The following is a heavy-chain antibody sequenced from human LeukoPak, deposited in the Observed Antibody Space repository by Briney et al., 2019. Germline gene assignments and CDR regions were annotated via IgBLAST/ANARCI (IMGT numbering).Heavy chain of an antibody. V-gene: IGHV3-30*02. CDR3: ARLIVANSMRADYYDSSGYLNSNDY. CDR2: IRYDGSNK. J-gene: IGHJ4*02. D-gene: IGHD3-22*01. Sequence: GGSLRLSCAASGFTFSSYGMHWVRQAPGKGLEWVAFIRYDGSNKYYADSVKGRFTISRDNSKNTLYLQMNSLRAEDTAVYYCARLIVANSMRADYYDSSGYLNSNDYWGQGTLVTVSS. CDR1: GFTFSSYG.